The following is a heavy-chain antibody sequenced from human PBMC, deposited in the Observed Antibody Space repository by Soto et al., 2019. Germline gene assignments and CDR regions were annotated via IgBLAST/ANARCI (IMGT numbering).Heavy chain of an antibody. Sequence: ASVKVSCKASGYTFTSYAMHWVRQAPGQRLEWMGWINAGNGNTKYSQKFQGRVTITRDTSASTAYMELSSLRSEDTAVYYCARGGEDSSGYYYYGMDVWGQGTTVTVSS. CDR2: INAGNGNT. J-gene: IGHJ6*02. CDR3: ARGGEDSSGYYYYGMDV. CDR1: GYTFTSYA. V-gene: IGHV1-3*01. D-gene: IGHD6-19*01.